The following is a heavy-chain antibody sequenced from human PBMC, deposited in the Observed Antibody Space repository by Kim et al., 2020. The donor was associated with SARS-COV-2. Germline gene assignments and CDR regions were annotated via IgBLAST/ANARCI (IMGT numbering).Heavy chain of an antibody. CDR3: ARDWGYCSSTSCWNAFDI. CDR1: GGTFSSYA. V-gene: IGHV1-69*06. Sequence: SVKVSCKASGGTFSSYAISWVRQAPGQGLEWMGGIIPIFGTANYAQKFQGRVTITADKSTSTAYMELSSLRSEDTAVYYCARDWGYCSSTSCWNAFDIWGQGTMVTVSS. J-gene: IGHJ3*02. CDR2: IIPIFGTA. D-gene: IGHD2-2*01.